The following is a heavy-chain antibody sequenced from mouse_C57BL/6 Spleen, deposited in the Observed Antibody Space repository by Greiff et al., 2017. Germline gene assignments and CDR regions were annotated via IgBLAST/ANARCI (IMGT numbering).Heavy chain of an antibody. J-gene: IGHJ4*01. CDR1: GFSLSTFGMG. CDR2: IWWDDDK. CDR3: ARMEYYGSSPYYARDY. D-gene: IGHD1-1*01. Sequence: QVTLKESGPGILQPSQTLSLTCSFSGFSLSTFGMGVGWIRQPSGKGLEWLAHIWWDDDKYYNPALKSRLTIAKDTSKNQVFLKIAKVDTADTATYYCARMEYYGSSPYYARDYWGQGTSVTVSS. V-gene: IGHV8-8*01.